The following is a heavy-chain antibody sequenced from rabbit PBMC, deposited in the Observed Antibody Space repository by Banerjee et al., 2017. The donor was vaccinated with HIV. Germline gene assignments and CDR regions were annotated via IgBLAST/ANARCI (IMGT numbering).Heavy chain of an antibody. CDR2: IYAGGSGGT. CDR1: GFSFSSRYV. Sequence: QEQLEESGGGLVKPEGSLTLTCTASGFSFSSRYVMSWVRQAPGKGLEWIGCIYAGGSGGTYYASWVNGRFIISLDNAQNTLFLQMTSLTPADTATYFCARAYDSGWGGYFGLWGPGTLVTVS. V-gene: IGHV1S45*01. J-gene: IGHJ4*01. CDR3: ARAYDSGWGGYFGL. D-gene: IGHD4-1*01.